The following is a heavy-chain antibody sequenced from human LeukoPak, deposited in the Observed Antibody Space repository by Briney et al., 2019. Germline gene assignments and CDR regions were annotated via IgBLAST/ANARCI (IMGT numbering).Heavy chain of an antibody. V-gene: IGHV4-61*02. J-gene: IGHJ4*02. D-gene: IGHD3-22*01. CDR3: AREEYYSDNSGYYPDF. Sequence: SQTLSLTCTVSGDSISSGSYYWSWIRQPAGKGLEWIGRIYTSGSTNYNPSLKSRVTISVDTSKNQFSLKLSSVTAADTAVYYCAREEYYSDNSGYYPDFWAQGTLVTVSS. CDR1: GDSISSGSYY. CDR2: IYTSGST.